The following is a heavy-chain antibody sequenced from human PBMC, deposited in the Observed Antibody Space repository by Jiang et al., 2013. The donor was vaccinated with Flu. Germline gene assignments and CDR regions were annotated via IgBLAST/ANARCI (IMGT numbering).Heavy chain of an antibody. CDR1: GGSISGFY. J-gene: IGHJ3*01. V-gene: IGHV4-59*08. CDR2: IYYSGST. CDR3: ARHPSRDVPGYAFDF. Sequence: GPGLVKPSETLSLTCIVSGGSISGFYWSWIRQPPGRGLEWIGYIYYSGSTNYNPSLKSRVIISVDTSKNQFSLKLTSVTAADAAVYYCARHPSRDVPGYAFDFWGQGTMVTVSS. D-gene: IGHD5-12*01.